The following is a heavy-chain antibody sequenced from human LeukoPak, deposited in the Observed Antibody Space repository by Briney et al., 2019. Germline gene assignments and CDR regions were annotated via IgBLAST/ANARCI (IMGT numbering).Heavy chain of an antibody. J-gene: IGHJ4*02. Sequence: PSETLSLTCTVSGYSISSDYYWGWIRQPPGKGLEWIASVSHSGSTYYNPSLKSRVTISVDTSKNQFSLKVTSVTAADTALYYCARERIERYTYASSDFDYWGRGTLVTVSS. CDR3: ARERIERYTYASSDFDY. CDR2: VSHSGST. D-gene: IGHD5-18*01. CDR1: GYSISSDYY. V-gene: IGHV4-38-2*02.